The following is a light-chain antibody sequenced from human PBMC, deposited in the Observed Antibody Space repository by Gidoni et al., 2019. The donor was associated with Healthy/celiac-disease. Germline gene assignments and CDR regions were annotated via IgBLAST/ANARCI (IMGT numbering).Light chain of an antibody. J-gene: IGKJ4*01. CDR3: QQRSNWPPEVT. CDR2: DAS. CDR1: QSVSSY. Sequence: EIVLTQSPATLSLPPGERATLSCRASQSVSSYLAWYQQKPGQAPRLLIYDASNRATGIPARFSGSGSGTDFTLTISSLEPEDFAVYYCQQRSNWPPEVTFXGXTKVEIK. V-gene: IGKV3-11*01.